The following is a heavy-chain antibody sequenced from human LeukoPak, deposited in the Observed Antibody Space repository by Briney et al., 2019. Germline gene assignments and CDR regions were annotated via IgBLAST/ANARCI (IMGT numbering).Heavy chain of an antibody. CDR2: IFYGGNT. Sequence: SETLSPTPALPGGSLTISIYYWGCIRHPPGKGLEWTGGIFYGGNTYYTPTLKSRVTISVDTSKNQFSLKLSSVTAADPAVYYCARRGRGGSSGYYFDYWGQGTLVTVSS. J-gene: IGHJ4*02. V-gene: IGHV4-39*01. CDR1: GGSLTISIYY. CDR3: ARRGRGGSSGYYFDY. D-gene: IGHD3-22*01.